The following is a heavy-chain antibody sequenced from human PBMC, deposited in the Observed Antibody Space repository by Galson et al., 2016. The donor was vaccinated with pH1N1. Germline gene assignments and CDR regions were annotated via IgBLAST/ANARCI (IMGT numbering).Heavy chain of an antibody. CDR2: ISGYNGNT. J-gene: IGHJ5*01. V-gene: IGHV1-18*01. D-gene: IGHD3-9*01. CDR3: AKGTLPGYYDS. CDR1: GYMFSTYG. Sequence: SVKVSCKASGYMFSTYGINWVRKAPGQGPEWMGRISGYNGNTIYAQKFQARISMTIDKSTSTVYMDLRSLRFDDTAVYYCAKGTLPGYYDSWVQGTLVTVSA.